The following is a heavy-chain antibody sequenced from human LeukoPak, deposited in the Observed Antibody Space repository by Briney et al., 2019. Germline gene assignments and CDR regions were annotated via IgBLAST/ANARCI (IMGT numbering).Heavy chain of an antibody. D-gene: IGHD5-18*01. CDR3: ARDWCAHVDTAMAFDY. V-gene: IGHV1-18*04. J-gene: IGHJ4*02. Sequence: ASVTVSFTASGYTFTVYYMHWVRQAPGPGLEWMGWISAYNGNTNYAQKLQGRVTMTTDTSTCTDYVELRSLRSDDTAVYYCARDWCAHVDTAMAFDYWGQGTLVTVSS. CDR2: ISAYNGNT. CDR1: GYTFTVYY.